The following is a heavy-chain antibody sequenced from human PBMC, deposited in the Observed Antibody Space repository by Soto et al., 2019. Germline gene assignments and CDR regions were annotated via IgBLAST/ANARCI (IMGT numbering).Heavy chain of an antibody. D-gene: IGHD3-3*01. CDR3: ARGVGDFWSCLLYYYMDV. V-gene: IGHV3-21*01. J-gene: IGHJ6*03. CDR2: ISSSSSYI. CDR1: GFTFSSYS. Sequence: GGSLGLSCAASGFTFSSYSMNWVRQAPGKGLEWVSSISSSSSYIYYADSVKGRFTISRDNAKNSLYLQMNSLRAEDTAVYYCARGVGDFWSCLLYYYMDVWGKGTTVTVSS.